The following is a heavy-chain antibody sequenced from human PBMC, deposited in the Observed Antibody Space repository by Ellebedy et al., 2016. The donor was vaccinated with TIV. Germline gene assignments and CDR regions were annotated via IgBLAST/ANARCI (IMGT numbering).Heavy chain of an antibody. Sequence: GESLKISCAASGFTFSSHAMAWVRQAPGKGLEFVSLISLSGGRTYYGNSVKGRITVSRDNSKNTVYLQLKSLRVEDTALYYCARDVAYSSGQYALDYWGQGALVTVSS. CDR3: ARDVAYSSGQYALDY. J-gene: IGHJ4*02. D-gene: IGHD1-26*01. CDR1: GFTFSSHA. CDR2: ISLSGGRT. V-gene: IGHV3-23*01.